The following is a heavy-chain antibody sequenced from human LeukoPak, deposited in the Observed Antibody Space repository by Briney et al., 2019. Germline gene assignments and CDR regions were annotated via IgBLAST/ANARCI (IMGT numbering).Heavy chain of an antibody. Sequence: GGSLRLSCAASGFTFSSYSMNWVRQAPGKGLEWVSSISSRSSYIYDADAVKGRFTSSRDNAKNSRYLQMKSLRAEDAAGYWWATLLVATAMAPLDYWGQRALGT. CDR3: ATLLVATAMAPLDY. V-gene: IGHV3-21*01. CDR2: ISSRSSYI. J-gene: IGHJ4*02. D-gene: IGHD5-18*01. CDR1: GFTFSSYS.